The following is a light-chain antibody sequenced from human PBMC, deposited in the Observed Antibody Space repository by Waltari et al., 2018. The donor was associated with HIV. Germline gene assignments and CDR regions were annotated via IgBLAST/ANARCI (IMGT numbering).Light chain of an antibody. CDR2: GAY. CDR3: QQCGNSPWT. V-gene: IGKV3-20*01. CDR1: QSVRSTS. Sequence: EIVLTQSPGTLSVSPGERATLSCRASQSVRSTSLAWYQKKPGQAPRLLIYGAYSRATGFPDRFSGSGSGTDFTLTISRLEPEDFAVYYCQQCGNSPWTFGQGTKVEIK. J-gene: IGKJ1*01.